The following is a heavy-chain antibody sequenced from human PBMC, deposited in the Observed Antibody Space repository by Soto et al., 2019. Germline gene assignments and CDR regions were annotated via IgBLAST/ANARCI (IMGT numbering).Heavy chain of an antibody. CDR2: ISYDEIYK. V-gene: IGHV3-30*03. CDR3: ATVYDVRLGELSTFDY. CDR1: GFTITSHA. D-gene: IGHD3-16*02. J-gene: IGHJ4*02. Sequence: GGSLRLSCAASGFTITSHAMHWVRQTRGKGLEWVAAISYDEIYKKDANSVKGRFTISRDNSKNTLYLQLNSLRTDDTAVYYCATVYDVRLGELSTFDYWGQGTLVTVSS.